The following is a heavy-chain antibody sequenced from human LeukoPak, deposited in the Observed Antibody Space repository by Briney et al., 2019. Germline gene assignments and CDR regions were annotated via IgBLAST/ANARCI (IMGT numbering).Heavy chain of an antibody. CDR3: ARDYRSSWYQEYNWFDP. CDR1: GGSISSGSYY. Sequence: SETLSLTCTVSGGSISSGSYYWSWIRQPAGKGLEWIVRIYTSGSTNYNPSLKSRVTISVDTSKNQFSLKLSSVTATDTAVYYCARDYRSSWYQEYNWFDPWGQGTLVTVSS. CDR2: IYTSGST. V-gene: IGHV4-61*02. J-gene: IGHJ5*02. D-gene: IGHD6-13*01.